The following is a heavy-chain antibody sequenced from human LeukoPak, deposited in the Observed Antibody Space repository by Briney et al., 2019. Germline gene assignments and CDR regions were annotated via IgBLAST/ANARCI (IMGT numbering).Heavy chain of an antibody. CDR3: AKDLGQQLTPRGLYY. J-gene: IGHJ4*02. Sequence: GGSLRLSCAASGFTFSSHGMHWVGQAPGKGLQWVALISYDGNNKYHADSAKGRFSISRDNSKNTLYLQMNSLRVEDTAVYFCAKDLGQQLTPRGLYYWGQGT. CDR2: ISYDGNNK. D-gene: IGHD6-13*01. CDR1: GFTFSSHG. V-gene: IGHV3-30*18.